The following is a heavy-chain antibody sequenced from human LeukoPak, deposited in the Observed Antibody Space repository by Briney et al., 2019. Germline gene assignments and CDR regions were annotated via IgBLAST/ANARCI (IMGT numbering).Heavy chain of an antibody. CDR2: IYPGDSDT. D-gene: IGHD1-26*01. J-gene: IGHJ4*02. CDR1: GYSFSTYW. V-gene: IGHV5-51*01. Sequence: GESLKISCQGSGYSFSTYWIGWVRQMPGKGLEWMGIIYPGDSDTRYSPSFLGQVTISADKSISTAYLQWSSLKASDTAMYYCASGSVAHSYYFDYWGQGTLVTVSS. CDR3: ASGSVAHSYYFDY.